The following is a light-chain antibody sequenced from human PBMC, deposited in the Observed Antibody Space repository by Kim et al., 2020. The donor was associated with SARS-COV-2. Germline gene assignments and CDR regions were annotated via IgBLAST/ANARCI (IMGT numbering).Light chain of an antibody. CDR2: DVA. V-gene: IGLV2-14*01. Sequence: QSALTHPASVSGSPGQSITISCTGTISDVGAYNYVSWYQQHPGKDPKLMIYDVAKRPSGVSNRFSGSKSGNTASLTISGLQAEDEAEYFCSSHTSTNTPYAFGPGTKVTVL. CDR1: ISDVGAYNY. J-gene: IGLJ1*01. CDR3: SSHTSTNTPYA.